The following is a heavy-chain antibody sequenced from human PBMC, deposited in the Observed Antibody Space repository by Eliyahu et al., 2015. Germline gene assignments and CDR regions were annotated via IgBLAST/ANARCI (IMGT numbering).Heavy chain of an antibody. J-gene: IGHJ6*02. V-gene: IGHV3-72*01. D-gene: IGHD3-10*01. CDR2: SRNKVKSYTT. CDR1: GFTISDHY. Sequence: EVQLVESGGNLVQPGGSLRLSCAASGFTISDHYMDWVRQAPGKGLEWVGRSRNKVKSYTTEYAASVKGRFSISRDESKNSVHLQMNSLKTEDTAVYFCTRLYYGSGSSSGYYRMDVWGQGTTVTVSS. CDR3: TRLYYGSGSSSGYYRMDV.